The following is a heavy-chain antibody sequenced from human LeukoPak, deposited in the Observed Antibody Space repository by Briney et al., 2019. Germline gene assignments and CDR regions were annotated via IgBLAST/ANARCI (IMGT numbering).Heavy chain of an antibody. D-gene: IGHD3-22*01. Sequence: GGSLRLSCAASGFTFSNYGMNWVRQAPGKGLEWVAFIRCDGSSKYYADSVKGRFTISRDISKYKLFLHMDSLSVDDKAVDCCSIFRWYDTSGYDPGDGVDICGQGTIVTVFS. CDR2: IRCDGSSK. V-gene: IGHV3-30*02. CDR3: SIFRWYDTSGYDPGDGVDI. CDR1: GFTFSNYG. J-gene: IGHJ3*02.